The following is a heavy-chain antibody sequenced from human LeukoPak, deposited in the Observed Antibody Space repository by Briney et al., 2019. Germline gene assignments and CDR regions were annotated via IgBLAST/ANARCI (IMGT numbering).Heavy chain of an antibody. CDR2: ISSNGGST. CDR1: GFTFSSYA. J-gene: IGHJ6*03. D-gene: IGHD1-14*01. V-gene: IGHV3-64*01. CDR3: ARDPYKYPYYYYCMDV. Sequence: PGGSLRLSCVASGFTFSSYAMHWVRQAPGKGLEYVSAISSNGGSTYYANSVKGRFTISRDNSKNTLYLQMGSLRTEDMAVYYCARDPYKYPYYYYCMDVWGKGTTVTVSS.